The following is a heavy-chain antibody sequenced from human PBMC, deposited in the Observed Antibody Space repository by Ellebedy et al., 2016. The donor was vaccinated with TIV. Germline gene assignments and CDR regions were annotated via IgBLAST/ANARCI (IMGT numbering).Heavy chain of an antibody. CDR1: GGSTSGNSYY. CDR3: ARLAVTTFGNYFDF. J-gene: IGHJ4*02. CDR2: INYRGTT. V-gene: IGHV4-39*01. Sequence: MPSETLSLTCTVSGGSTSGNSYYWACVRQPPGKGLEWIGSINYRGTTYYNPSLRGRATLSVDTSKNQFSLRLTSVAAADTAVHYCARLAVTTFGNYFDFWGQGALVTVSS. D-gene: IGHD4-11*01.